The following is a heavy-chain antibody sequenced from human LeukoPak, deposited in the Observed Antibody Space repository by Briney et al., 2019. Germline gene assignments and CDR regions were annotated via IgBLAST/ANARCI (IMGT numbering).Heavy chain of an antibody. D-gene: IGHD2-21*02. V-gene: IGHV1-69*13. Sequence: ASVKVSCKASGGTFISYAISWVRQAPGQGLEWMGGIIPIFGTANYAQKFQGRVTITADESTSTAYMELSSLRSEDTAVYYCARGDTVVVTAISYYYGMDVWGQGTTVTVSS. J-gene: IGHJ6*02. CDR1: GGTFISYA. CDR3: ARGDTVVVTAISYYYGMDV. CDR2: IIPIFGTA.